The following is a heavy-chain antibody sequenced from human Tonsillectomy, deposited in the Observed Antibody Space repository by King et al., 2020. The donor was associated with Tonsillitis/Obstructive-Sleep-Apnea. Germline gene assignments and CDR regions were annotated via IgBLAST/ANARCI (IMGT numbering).Heavy chain of an antibody. V-gene: IGHV5-51*01. J-gene: IGHJ6*02. CDR3: ARHGVVGESSTRFYYYGMDV. CDR2: IYPGDSDT. CDR1: GYSFTSYW. Sequence: VQLVESGAEVKKPGESLKISCTGSGYSFTSYWIGWVRQMPGNGLEWMGIIYPGDSDTRYSPSFQGQVTISADKSISTAYLQWSSLKASDHAMYSCARHGVVGESSTRFYYYGMDVWGQGTTVTVSS. D-gene: IGHD2-2*01.